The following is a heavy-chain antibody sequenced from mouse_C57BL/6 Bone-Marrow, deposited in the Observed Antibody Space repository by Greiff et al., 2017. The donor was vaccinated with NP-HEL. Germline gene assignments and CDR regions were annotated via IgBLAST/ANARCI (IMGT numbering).Heavy chain of an antibody. CDR2: IRSKSSNYAT. V-gene: IGHV10-3*01. J-gene: IGHJ4*01. CDR1: GFTFNTYA. Sequence: EVQLVESGGGLVQPKGSLKLSCAASGFTFNTYAMHWVRQAPGKGLEWVARIRSKSSNYATYYADSVKDRFTISRDDSQSMLYLQMNNLKTEDTAMYYCVRDSPRCYYGSDWDYAMDYWGQGTSVTVSS. D-gene: IGHD1-1*01. CDR3: VRDSPRCYYGSDWDYAMDY.